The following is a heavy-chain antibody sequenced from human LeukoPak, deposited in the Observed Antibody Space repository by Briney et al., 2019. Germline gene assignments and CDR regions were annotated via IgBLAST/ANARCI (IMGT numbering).Heavy chain of an antibody. D-gene: IGHD3-9*01. CDR3: ARGTHYDILTGYYTDGAFDI. CDR1: GGSFSGYS. Sequence: TPSETLSLTCAVYGGSFSGYSWSWIRQPPGKGLEWIGEINHSGSTNYNQSLKSRVTISVDTSKNQFSLKLSSVTAADTAVYYCARGTHYDILTGYYTDGAFDIRGQGTMVTVSS. V-gene: IGHV4-34*01. J-gene: IGHJ3*02. CDR2: INHSGST.